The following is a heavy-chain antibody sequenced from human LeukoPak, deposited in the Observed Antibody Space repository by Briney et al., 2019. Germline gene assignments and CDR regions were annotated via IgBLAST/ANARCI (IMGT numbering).Heavy chain of an antibody. Sequence: SETLSLTCTVSGASIKSSYWAWIRHPPGKGLEWIGYTYYSGATNYNPSLKSRVTILVDLSNNRFSLKLTSVTAADTAMYYCARGQTMEGYNWFDPWGQGTLVTVSS. CDR3: ARGQTMEGYNWFDP. CDR1: GASIKSSY. V-gene: IGHV4-59*01. D-gene: IGHD4/OR15-4a*01. J-gene: IGHJ5*02. CDR2: TYYSGAT.